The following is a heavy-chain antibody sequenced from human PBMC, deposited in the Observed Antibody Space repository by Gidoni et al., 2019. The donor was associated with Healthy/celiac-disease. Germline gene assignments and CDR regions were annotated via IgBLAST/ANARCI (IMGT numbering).Heavy chain of an antibody. Sequence: QVTLRESGPALVKPTQTLTLTCTFSGFSLSTSGMCVSWIRQPPGKALEWLARIDWDDDKYYSTSLKTRLTISKDTSKNQVVLTMTNMDPVDTATYYCARMPRKHWYFDLWGRGTLVTVSS. J-gene: IGHJ2*01. CDR2: IDWDDDK. V-gene: IGHV2-70*15. CDR1: GFSLSTSGMC. CDR3: ARMPRKHWYFDL.